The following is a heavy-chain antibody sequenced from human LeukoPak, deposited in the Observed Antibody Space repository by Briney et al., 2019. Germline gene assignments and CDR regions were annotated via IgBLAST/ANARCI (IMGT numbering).Heavy chain of an antibody. J-gene: IGHJ4*02. CDR2: ISASGGST. CDR1: GLTFSSHG. V-gene: IGHV3-23*01. D-gene: IGHD3-22*01. Sequence: PGGSLRLSCAASGLTFSSHGFHWVRQAPGKGLEWVSGISASGGSTYYADAVKGRFTISRDNPKNTLSLQMNSLRAEDTAVYYCAITYYYDTSGSSYYFDYWGQGTLVTVSS. CDR3: AITYYYDTSGSSYYFDY.